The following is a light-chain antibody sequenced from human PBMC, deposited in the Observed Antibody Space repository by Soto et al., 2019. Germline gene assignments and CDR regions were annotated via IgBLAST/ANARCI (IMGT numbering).Light chain of an antibody. Sequence: DIQMTQSPSSLSASVGDRVTIXXXASQSISSYLNWYQQKPGKAPKLLINAASSLQSGVPSRFSGSGSGTEFTLTISALQPEDFATYFCQQSYITPRTFGQGTKVDIK. CDR3: QQSYITPRT. CDR2: AAS. J-gene: IGKJ1*01. CDR1: QSISSY. V-gene: IGKV1-39*01.